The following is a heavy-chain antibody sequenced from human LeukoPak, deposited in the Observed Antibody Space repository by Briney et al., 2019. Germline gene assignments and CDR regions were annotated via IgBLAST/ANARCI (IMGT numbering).Heavy chain of an antibody. CDR2: IYYSGST. V-gene: IGHV4-31*03. Sequence: SSETLSLTCTVSGGSISSGGYYWSWIRQHPGKGLEWIGYIYYSGSTYYNPSLKSRVTISVDTSKNQFSLKLSSVTAAGTAVYYCARSEETFSYDTSAYYTFDPWGQGTLVTVSS. CDR3: ARSEETFSYDTSAYYTFDP. D-gene: IGHD3-22*01. CDR1: GGSISSGGYY. J-gene: IGHJ5*02.